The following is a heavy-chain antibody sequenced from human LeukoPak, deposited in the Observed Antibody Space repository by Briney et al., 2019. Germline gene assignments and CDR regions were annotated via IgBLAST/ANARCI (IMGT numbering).Heavy chain of an antibody. V-gene: IGHV1-69*05. D-gene: IGHD3-22*01. J-gene: IGHJ4*02. CDR1: GGTFSSYA. CDR3: ARGENYYDSSGYYGH. CDR2: IIPIFGTA. Sequence: ASVKVSCKASGGTFSSYAIIWVRQAPGQGLEWMGGIIPIFGTANYAQKFQGRVTITTDESTSTAYMELSSLRSEDTAVYYCARGENYYDSSGYYGHWGQGTLVTVSS.